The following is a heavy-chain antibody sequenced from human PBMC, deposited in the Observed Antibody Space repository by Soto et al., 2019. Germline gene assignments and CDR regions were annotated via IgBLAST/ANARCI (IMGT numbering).Heavy chain of an antibody. J-gene: IGHJ4*02. CDR1: GYTFTSYG. CDR3: ARDPGFRSEY. CDR2: ISAYNGNT. Sequence: QVQLVHSGAEVKKPGASVKVSCKASGYTFTSYGISWVRQAPGHGLERMGWISAYNGNTNYAEKLQGRVTMTTDTSTRPAYLEPRSLRSDDTAVYYCARDPGFRSEYWGQGNLVTVSS. D-gene: IGHD3-9*01. V-gene: IGHV1-18*01.